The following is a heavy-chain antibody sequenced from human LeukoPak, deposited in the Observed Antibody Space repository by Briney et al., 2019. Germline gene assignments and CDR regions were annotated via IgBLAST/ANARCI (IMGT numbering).Heavy chain of an antibody. V-gene: IGHV3-21*06. Sequence: GGSLRLSCAASGFTIDTYSMNWVRQAPGKGLEWVSSISTGSSYMYYADSVKGRFTISRDNAKNSLYLQMDSLTVDDTAVYYCARHDLLSGYCSLDYWAREPWSPSPQ. CDR3: ARHDLLSGYCSLDY. D-gene: IGHD3-3*01. CDR1: GFTIDTYS. J-gene: IGHJ4*02. CDR2: ISTGSSYM.